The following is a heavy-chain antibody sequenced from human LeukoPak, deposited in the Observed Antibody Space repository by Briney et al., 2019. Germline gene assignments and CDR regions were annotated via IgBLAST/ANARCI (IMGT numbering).Heavy chain of an antibody. Sequence: GGSLRLSCAASGFTFSDYYMTWIRQAPGKGLEWVSYISSSSSDTKYADSVKGRFTISRDNAKNSLYLQMNSLRAEDKAVYYCARGHTIMIYWGQGTLVTVSS. CDR1: GFTFSDYY. J-gene: IGHJ4*02. CDR2: ISSSSSDT. V-gene: IGHV3-11*06. D-gene: IGHD3-16*01. CDR3: ARGHTIMIY.